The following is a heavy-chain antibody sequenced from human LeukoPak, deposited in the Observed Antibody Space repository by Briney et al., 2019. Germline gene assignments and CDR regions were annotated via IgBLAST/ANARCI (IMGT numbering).Heavy chain of an antibody. CDR3: AKEGCSSTSCYADY. V-gene: IGHV3-30*18. Sequence: PGGSLRLSCAASGFTFSSYGMHWVRQAPGKGLEWVAVISYDGSNKYYADSVKGRFTISRDNSKNTLYLQMNSLRAEDTAVYYCAKEGCSSTSCYADYWGQGTLVTASP. CDR2: ISYDGSNK. CDR1: GFTFSSYG. J-gene: IGHJ4*02. D-gene: IGHD2-2*01.